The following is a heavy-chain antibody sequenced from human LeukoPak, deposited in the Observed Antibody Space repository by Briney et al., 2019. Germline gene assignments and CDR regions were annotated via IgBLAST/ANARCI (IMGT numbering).Heavy chain of an antibody. Sequence: GGSLRLSCAASGFTFSSYWMHWVRQAPGKGLVWVSRISSDGSSTSYADSVKGRFTISRDNAKNSLYLQMNSLRAEDTAVYYCARVRDHYDFWSGYYPFDYWGQGTLVTVSS. V-gene: IGHV3-74*01. D-gene: IGHD3-3*01. J-gene: IGHJ4*02. CDR3: ARVRDHYDFWSGYYPFDY. CDR1: GFTFSSYW. CDR2: ISSDGSST.